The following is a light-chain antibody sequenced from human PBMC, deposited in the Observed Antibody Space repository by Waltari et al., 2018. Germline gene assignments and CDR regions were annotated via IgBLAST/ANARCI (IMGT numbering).Light chain of an antibody. Sequence: EIVLTQSPGTLSLSPGERATLSCRASQSVSRTLAWYQQKAGQAPRLLIYDASSRATDIPDRFSGSGSGTDFSLTISRLEPEDFAVYYCQKYGTHPATFVQGTRVEIK. J-gene: IGKJ1*01. CDR2: DAS. CDR3: QKYGTHPAT. V-gene: IGKV3-20*01. CDR1: QSVSRT.